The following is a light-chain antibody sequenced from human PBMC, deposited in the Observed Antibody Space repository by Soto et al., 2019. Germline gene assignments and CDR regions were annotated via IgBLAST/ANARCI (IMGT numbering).Light chain of an antibody. J-gene: IGKJ1*01. CDR2: DAS. Sequence: IHITKSPSTLSASVGDRVTITCRASHNIERWMAWYQQKPGKDPSLLIFDASTLHSGVPSRFSGSGSGTDFTLTISSLQPDEFAAYYCQQFAISTTFGQGTKVDIK. V-gene: IGKV1-5*01. CDR3: QQFAISTT. CDR1: HNIERW.